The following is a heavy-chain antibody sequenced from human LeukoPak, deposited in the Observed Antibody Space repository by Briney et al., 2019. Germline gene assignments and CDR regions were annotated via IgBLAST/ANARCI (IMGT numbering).Heavy chain of an antibody. CDR2: INHSGST. CDR3: ARDYYDSSGFYYYYMDV. J-gene: IGHJ6*03. Sequence: SETLSLTCAVYGGSFSGYYWSWIRQPPGKGLEWIGEINHSGSTNYNPSLKSRVTISVDTSKNQFSLKLSSVTAADTAVYYCARDYYDSSGFYYYYMDVWGKGTTVTISS. D-gene: IGHD3-22*01. CDR1: GGSFSGYY. V-gene: IGHV4-34*01.